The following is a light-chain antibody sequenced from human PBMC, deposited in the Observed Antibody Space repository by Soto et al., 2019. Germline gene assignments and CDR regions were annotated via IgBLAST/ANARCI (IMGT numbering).Light chain of an antibody. CDR2: DVS. Sequence: EIVLTQSPATLSLSPGERATLSCRASQSISSHLAWYQQKPGQAPRLLMYDVSNTATGIPARFSGSGSGTDFTLTISSLEPEDFAVYYCQQRPNWSLTFGGGTKVEIK. V-gene: IGKV3-11*01. CDR1: QSISSH. CDR3: QQRPNWSLT. J-gene: IGKJ4*01.